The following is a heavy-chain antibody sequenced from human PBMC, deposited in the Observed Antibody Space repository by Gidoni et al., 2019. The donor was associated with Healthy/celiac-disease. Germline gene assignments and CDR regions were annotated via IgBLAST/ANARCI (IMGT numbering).Heavy chain of an antibody. CDR3: ARGAMAPNENYYYYGMDV. CDR2: IIPIFGTA. D-gene: IGHD1-1*01. CDR1: GGTFSSYA. Sequence: QVQLVQSGAEVKKPGSSVKVSCKASGGTFSSYAISCVRQAPGQGLEWMGGIIPIFGTANYAQKSQGRVTITADESTSTAYMELSSLRSEDTAVYYCARGAMAPNENYYYYGMDVWCQGTTVTVSS. V-gene: IGHV1-69*01. J-gene: IGHJ6*02.